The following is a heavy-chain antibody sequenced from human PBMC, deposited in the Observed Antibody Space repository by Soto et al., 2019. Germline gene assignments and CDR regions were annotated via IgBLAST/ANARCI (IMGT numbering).Heavy chain of an antibody. V-gene: IGHV3-7*01. D-gene: IGHD6-6*01. CDR1: GFTFSAYW. CDR3: TSEHVVSVFRRGQRGSSDY. Sequence: GSLRLACAASGFTFSAYWMSWVHQAPGKVLEWVANIKQDGSERYYVDSVKGRFTISRDDDNNSLYLQMNSLRAEDTAIYYCTSEHVVSVFRRGQRGSSDYWSQRSLVTVSS. J-gene: IGHJ4*02. CDR2: IKQDGSER.